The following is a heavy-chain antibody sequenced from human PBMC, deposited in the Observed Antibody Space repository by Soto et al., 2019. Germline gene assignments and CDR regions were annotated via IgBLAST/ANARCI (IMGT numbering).Heavy chain of an antibody. V-gene: IGHV4-39*01. CDR3: ARLTVFKQIVYFDG. CDR1: GASISNSNYY. CDR2: IDYSGPT. D-gene: IGHD6-6*01. J-gene: IGHJ4*02. Sequence: QLQLQESGPGLVKPSETLSLTCTVSGASISNSNYYWGWIRQPPGKGLEWIGSIDYSGPTFYSPSLKSRVTISVDTSENQFSLKLTSVTAAETAVYYCARLTVFKQIVYFDGWGQGTLVTVSS.